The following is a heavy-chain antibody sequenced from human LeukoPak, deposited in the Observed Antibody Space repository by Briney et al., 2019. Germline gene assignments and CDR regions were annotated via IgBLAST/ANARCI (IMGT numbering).Heavy chain of an antibody. Sequence: GGSLRLSCAASGFTFSSSAMSWVRQAQGRGLEWVSVISGSGGSTYYADFVRGQFTISRDNSKNTLYLQMNSLRAEDTAVYYCAKDLVTIFGVVSLSPDYWGQGTLVTVSS. D-gene: IGHD3-3*01. V-gene: IGHV3-23*01. CDR2: ISGSGGST. CDR3: AKDLVTIFGVVSLSPDY. J-gene: IGHJ4*02. CDR1: GFTFSSSA.